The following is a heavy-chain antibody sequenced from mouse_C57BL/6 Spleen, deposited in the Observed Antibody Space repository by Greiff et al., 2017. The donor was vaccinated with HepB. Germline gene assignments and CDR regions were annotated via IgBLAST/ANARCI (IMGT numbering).Heavy chain of an antibody. Sequence: QVQLKESGAELVRPGASVTLSCKASGYTFTDYEMHWVKQTPVHGLEWIGAIDPETGGTAYNQKFKGKAILTADKSSSTAYMELRSLTSEDYAVYYCTRWNYWGQGTTLTVSS. CDR3: TRWNY. V-gene: IGHV1-15*01. J-gene: IGHJ2*01. CDR1: GYTFTDYE. CDR2: IDPETGGT.